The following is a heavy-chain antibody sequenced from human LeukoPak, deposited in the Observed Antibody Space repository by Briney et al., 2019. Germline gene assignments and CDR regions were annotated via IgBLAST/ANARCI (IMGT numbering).Heavy chain of an antibody. V-gene: IGHV1-2*02. CDR2: INPSGGST. D-gene: IGHD3-10*01. Sequence: ASVKVSCKASGYTFTSYYMHWVRQAPGQGLEWMGIINPSGGSTSYAQKFQGRVTMTRDTSISTAYMELSRLRSDDTAVYYCARDSAVSRESNWFDPWGQGTLVTVSS. CDR3: ARDSAVSRESNWFDP. J-gene: IGHJ5*02. CDR1: GYTFTSYY.